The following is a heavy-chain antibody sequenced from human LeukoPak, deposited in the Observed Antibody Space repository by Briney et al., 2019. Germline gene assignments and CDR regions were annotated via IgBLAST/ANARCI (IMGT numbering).Heavy chain of an antibody. V-gene: IGHV3-7*04. CDR1: GFTLSNYG. J-gene: IGHJ4*02. Sequence: GGSLRLSCAASGFTLSNYGMNWARQAPGKGLEWVADIRQDGSEIYYVDSVKGRFTISRDNAKNSLYLQMNSLRAEDTAVYYCARGSNSAFDYWGQGTLVTVSS. CDR2: IRQDGSEI. D-gene: IGHD6-6*01. CDR3: ARGSNSAFDY.